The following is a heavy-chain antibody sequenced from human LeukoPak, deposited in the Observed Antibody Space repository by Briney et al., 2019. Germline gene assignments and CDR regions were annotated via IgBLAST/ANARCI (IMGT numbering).Heavy chain of an antibody. CDR1: GDSISSYY. CDR3: ARLSYGGNGRFFDY. J-gene: IGHJ4*02. V-gene: IGHV4-59*01. D-gene: IGHD4-23*01. CDR2: IYYSGST. Sequence: SETLSLTCTVSGDSISSYYWSWIRQPPGKGLEWIGYIYYSGSTNYNPSLKSRVTISVDTSKNQFSLKLSSVTAADTAVYYCARLSYGGNGRFFDYWGQGTLVTVSS.